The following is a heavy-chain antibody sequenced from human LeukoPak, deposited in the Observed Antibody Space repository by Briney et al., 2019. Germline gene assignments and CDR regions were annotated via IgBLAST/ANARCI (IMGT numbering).Heavy chain of an antibody. CDR2: INHSGST. Sequence: SETLSLTCAVYGGSFSGYYWSWIRQPPGKGLEWIGEINHSGSTNYNPSLKSRVTISVDTSKNQFSLKLSSVTAADTAVYYCARRGYDSSGYYYAYWGQGTLVTVSS. CDR1: GGSFSGYY. D-gene: IGHD3-22*01. J-gene: IGHJ4*02. V-gene: IGHV4-34*01. CDR3: ARRGYDSSGYYYAY.